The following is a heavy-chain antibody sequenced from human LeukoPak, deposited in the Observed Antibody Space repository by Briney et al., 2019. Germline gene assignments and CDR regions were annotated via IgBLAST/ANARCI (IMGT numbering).Heavy chain of an antibody. V-gene: IGHV1-2*02. CDR1: GYIFTNYY. J-gene: IGHJ4*02. Sequence: ASVNVSCKASGYIFTNYYMHWVRQAPGQGLEWMGWINPRSGGTNFAQKFQGRVTMTRDTSISAAHMELSRLRSDDTAVYYCARHVSSSGEDSWGQGTLVTVSS. CDR3: ARHVSSSGEDS. D-gene: IGHD2-21*01. CDR2: INPRSGGT.